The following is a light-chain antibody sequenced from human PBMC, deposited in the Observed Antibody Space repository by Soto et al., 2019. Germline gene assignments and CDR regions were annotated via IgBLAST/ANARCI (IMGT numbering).Light chain of an antibody. CDR1: QDLSNF. CDR2: EAS. CDR3: QKYKSAPYT. J-gene: IGKJ2*01. Sequence: DIQISQSPSSLSASVGDRVTITCRASQDLSNFLAWYQQKPGRAPDLLVYEASTLQSGVPPRFIGGGSGTHFTLTISSLQPKDAATYYCQKYKSAPYTFGQGTKLEIK. V-gene: IGKV1-27*01.